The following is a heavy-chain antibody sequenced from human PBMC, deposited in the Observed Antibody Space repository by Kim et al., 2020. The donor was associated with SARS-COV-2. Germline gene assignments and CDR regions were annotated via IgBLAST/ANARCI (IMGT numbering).Heavy chain of an antibody. J-gene: IGHJ4*02. CDR3: AKDSRNDFVDQLDY. CDR2: ISGSGGRT. V-gene: IGHV3-23*01. CDR1: GFTFSRYA. Sequence: GGSLRLSCAASGFTFSRYAMSWVCQAPGKGLEWVSGISGSGGRTYYGDSVKGRFSISRDNSKNTLNLQMNSLRAEDTAVYYCAKDSRNDFVDQLDYWGQG. D-gene: IGHD4-17*01.